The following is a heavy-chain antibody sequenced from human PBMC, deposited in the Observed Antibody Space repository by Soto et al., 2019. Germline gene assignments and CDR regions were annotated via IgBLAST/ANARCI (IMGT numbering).Heavy chain of an antibody. V-gene: IGHV5-10-1*01. CDR1: GYSFTSYW. J-gene: IGHJ6*02. CDR3: ARHHIAAAGNYYYYGMDV. D-gene: IGHD6-13*01. Sequence: GESLKISCKGSGYSFTSYWISWVRQMPGKGLEWMGRIDPSDSYTNYSPSFQGHVTISADKSISTAYLQWSSLKASDTAMYYCARHHIAAAGNYYYYGMDVWGQGTTVTVSS. CDR2: IDPSDSYT.